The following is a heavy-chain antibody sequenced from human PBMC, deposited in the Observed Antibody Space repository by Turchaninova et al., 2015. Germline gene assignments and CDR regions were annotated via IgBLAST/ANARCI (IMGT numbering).Heavy chain of an antibody. CDR3: ARLSPISSGHDDLDD. V-gene: IGHV4-59*08. CDR1: GGSSTNSY. J-gene: IGHJ4*02. CDR2: IHYSGST. D-gene: IGHD3-22*01. Sequence: QVHLQESGPGLVTPSETLSLTCTVSGGSSTNSYGSWIRQPPGKGLEWIGYIHYSGSTNYNSSLKCRVTIAVDTSKNQFSLKWGSLTAADTAVYYCARLSPISSGHDDLDDWGQGTLVTVSS.